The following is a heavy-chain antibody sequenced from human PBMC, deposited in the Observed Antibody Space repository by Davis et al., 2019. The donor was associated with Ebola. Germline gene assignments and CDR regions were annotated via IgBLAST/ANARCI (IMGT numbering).Heavy chain of an antibody. V-gene: IGHV4-59*01. Sequence: SETLSLTCTVSGGSISSYYWSWIRQPPGKGLEWIGYIYYSGSTNYNPSLKSRVTISADTSKNQFSLKLSSVTAADTAVYYCARFLRGTTESYWGQGTLVTVSS. J-gene: IGHJ4*02. CDR3: ARFLRGTTESY. CDR1: GGSISSYY. CDR2: IYYSGST. D-gene: IGHD4-11*01.